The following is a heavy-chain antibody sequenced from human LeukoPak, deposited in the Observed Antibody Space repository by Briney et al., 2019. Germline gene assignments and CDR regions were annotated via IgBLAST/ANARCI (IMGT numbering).Heavy chain of an antibody. Sequence: GGSLRLSCAASGFTFSSYEMNWVRQAPGKGLEWXXXISSSGSTIYYADSVKGRFTISRDNAKNSLYLQMNSLRAEDTAVYYCARAQELLWFGELRALDYWGQGTLVTVSS. CDR3: ARAQELLWFGELRALDY. D-gene: IGHD3-10*01. CDR2: ISSSGSTI. V-gene: IGHV3-48*03. CDR1: GFTFSSYE. J-gene: IGHJ4*02.